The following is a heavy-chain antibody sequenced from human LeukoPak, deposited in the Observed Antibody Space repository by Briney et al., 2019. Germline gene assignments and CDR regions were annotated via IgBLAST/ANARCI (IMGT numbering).Heavy chain of an antibody. CDR3: ARGRKWIQLWSLDY. V-gene: IGHV4-34*01. D-gene: IGHD5-18*01. CDR2: INHSGST. CDR1: GGSFSGYY. J-gene: IGHJ4*02. Sequence: SETLSLTCAVYGGSFSGYYWSWIRQPPGKGLEWIGEINHSGSTNYNPSLKSRVTISVDTSKNQFSLKLSSVTAADTPVYYCARGRKWIQLWSLDYWGQGTLVTVSS.